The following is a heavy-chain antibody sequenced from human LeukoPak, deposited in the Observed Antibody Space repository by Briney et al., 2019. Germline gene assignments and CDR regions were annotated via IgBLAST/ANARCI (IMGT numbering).Heavy chain of an antibody. CDR2: INHSGST. V-gene: IGHV4-34*01. CDR3: ARDSGYSSGWYKYYYGMDV. Sequence: PSETLSLTCAVYGGSFSGYYWSWIRQPPGKGLEWIGEINHSGSTNYNPSLKSRVTISVDTSKNQFSLKLSSVTAADTAVYYCARDSGYSSGWYKYYYGMDVWGQGTTVTVSS. CDR1: GGSFSGYY. J-gene: IGHJ6*02. D-gene: IGHD6-13*01.